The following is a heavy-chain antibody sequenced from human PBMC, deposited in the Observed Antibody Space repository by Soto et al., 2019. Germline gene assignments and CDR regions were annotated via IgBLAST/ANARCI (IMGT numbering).Heavy chain of an antibody. D-gene: IGHD6-19*01. Sequence: VQLVESGGGVVQPGRSLRLSCAASGFTFSDYAMHWVRQAPGKGLEWVAVVSHDGRNTHYADSVKGRFTISRDSSKNTFSLEMTSLRADVTAVYYFAKGGRQWLVTSGFNYWGQGALVTVSS. J-gene: IGHJ4*02. CDR1: GFTFSDYA. V-gene: IGHV3-30*18. CDR2: VSHDGRNT. CDR3: AKGGRQWLVTSGFNY.